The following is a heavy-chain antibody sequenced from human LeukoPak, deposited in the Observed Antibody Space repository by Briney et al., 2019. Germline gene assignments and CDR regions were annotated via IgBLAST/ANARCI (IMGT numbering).Heavy chain of an antibody. V-gene: IGHV4-39*01. CDR1: GGSISSSSYY. CDR3: ARTNRDIVVVVADFDI. Sequence: SETLSLTCTVSGGSISSSSYYWGWIRQPPGKGLEWIGSIYYSGSTYYNPSLKSRVTISVDTSKNQFSLKLSSVTAADTAVYYCARTNRDIVVVVADFDIWGQGTMVTVSS. J-gene: IGHJ3*02. D-gene: IGHD2-15*01. CDR2: IYYSGST.